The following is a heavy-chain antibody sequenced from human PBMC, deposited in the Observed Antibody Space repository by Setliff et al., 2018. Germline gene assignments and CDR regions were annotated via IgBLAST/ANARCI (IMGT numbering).Heavy chain of an antibody. CDR2: IKQDGSEK. J-gene: IGHJ6*02. CDR1: GFTFSSYW. CDR3: ARDLKFFGVVPLHIDYWVTAQHYYYGMDV. Sequence: GGSLRLSCAASGFTFSSYWMSWVRQAPGKGLEWVANIKQDGSEKYYVDSVKGRFTISRDNAKNSLYLQMNSLRAEDTAVYYCARDLKFFGVVPLHIDYWVTAQHYYYGMDVWGQGTTVTVSS. D-gene: IGHD3-3*01. V-gene: IGHV3-7*01.